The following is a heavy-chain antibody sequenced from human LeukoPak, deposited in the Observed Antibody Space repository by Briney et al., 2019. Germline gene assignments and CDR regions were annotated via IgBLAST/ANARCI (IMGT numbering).Heavy chain of an antibody. CDR2: INPNDGDT. CDR3: ERANSLYCSSTTCLFDY. CDR1: GYTFTDYY. J-gene: IGHJ4*02. D-gene: IGHD2-2*01. V-gene: IGHV1-2*02. Sequence: ASVKVSCKASGYTFTDYYMHWVRQAPGQGFEWMGWINPNDGDTNYAQKFQGRVTMTRDTSISTAHMEVSRLRSDDTAVYYCERANSLYCSSTTCLFDYWGQGTLVTVSS.